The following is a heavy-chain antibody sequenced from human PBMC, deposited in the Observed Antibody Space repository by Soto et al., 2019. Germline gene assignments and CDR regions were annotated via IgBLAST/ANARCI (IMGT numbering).Heavy chain of an antibody. CDR3: ARFARMYYYYYYGMDV. CDR1: GGSISSSSYY. Sequence: QLQLQESGPGLVKPSETLSLTCTVSGGSISSSSYYWGWIRQPPGKGLEWIGSIYYSGSTYYNPSLKSRVTIFVDTSKNQFSLKLSSVTAADTAVYYCARFARMYYYYYYGMDVWGQGTTVTVSS. D-gene: IGHD2-8*01. V-gene: IGHV4-39*01. J-gene: IGHJ6*02. CDR2: IYYSGST.